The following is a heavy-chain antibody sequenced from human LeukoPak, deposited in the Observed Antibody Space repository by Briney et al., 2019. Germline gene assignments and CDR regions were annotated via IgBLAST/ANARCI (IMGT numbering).Heavy chain of an antibody. Sequence: SETLSLTCTVSGGSISSYYWSWIRQPPGKGLEWIGYIYYSGSTNYNPSLKSRVTISVDTSKNQFSLKLSSVTAADTAVYYCAREQWLVSPFDYWGQGTLVTVSS. CDR1: GGSISSYY. D-gene: IGHD6-19*01. V-gene: IGHV4-59*12. J-gene: IGHJ4*02. CDR2: IYYSGST. CDR3: AREQWLVSPFDY.